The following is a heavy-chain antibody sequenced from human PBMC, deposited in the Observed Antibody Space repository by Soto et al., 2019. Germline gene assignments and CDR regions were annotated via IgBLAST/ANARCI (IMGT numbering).Heavy chain of an antibody. CDR1: GGTFSSDA. Sequence: QVQLVQSGAEVKKPGASVKDSCKASGGTFSSDAISWVRQAPGQGLEWMGGIIPIFGTANYEQQCQGRGTITADESTSTAESELSSLSSEDTPVYDCARDLEGNELGTPPRYFGQGTMVTVSS. D-gene: IGHD1-1*01. V-gene: IGHV1-69*01. CDR2: IIPIFGTA. J-gene: IGHJ4*02. CDR3: ARDLEGNELGTPPRY.